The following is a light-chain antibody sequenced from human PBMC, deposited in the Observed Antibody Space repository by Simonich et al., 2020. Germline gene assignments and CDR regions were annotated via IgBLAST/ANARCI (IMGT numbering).Light chain of an antibody. CDR1: QGISSY. CDR2: AAS. CDR3: QQLNSYPYT. V-gene: IGKV1-9*01. J-gene: IGKJ2*01. Sequence: DIQLTQSPSFLSASVGERVTITCRASQGISSYLAWYQQKPGKAPTLLIYAASTWQSGVPSRFSGSGSGTEFTLTISSLQPEDFATYYCQQLNSYPYTFGQGTKLEIK.